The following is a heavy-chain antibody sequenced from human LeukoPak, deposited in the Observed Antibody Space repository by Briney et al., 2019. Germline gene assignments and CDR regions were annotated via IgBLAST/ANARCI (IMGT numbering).Heavy chain of an antibody. J-gene: IGHJ4*02. V-gene: IGHV3-53*01. CDR2: IYAGGST. CDR3: ARDYCSTTSCLDY. CDR1: GFTVTTDH. D-gene: IGHD2-2*01. Sequence: GGSLRLSCAASGFTVTTDHMSWVRQAPGKGLEWVSIIYAGGSTYHADSVKGRFTISRDNSKNTLYLQMNSLRAEDTAVYYCARDYCSTTSCLDYWGQGTLVTVSS.